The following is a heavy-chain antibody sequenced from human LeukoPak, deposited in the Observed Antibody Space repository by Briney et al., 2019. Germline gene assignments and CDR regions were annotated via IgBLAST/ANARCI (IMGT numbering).Heavy chain of an antibody. CDR2: INHSGST. CDR1: GGSFSGYY. J-gene: IGHJ4*02. V-gene: IGHV4-34*01. D-gene: IGHD3-10*01. CDR3: ASQPGRFGELFFDY. Sequence: SETLSLTCAVYGGSFSGYYWSWIRQPPGKGLEWIGEINHSGSTNYNPSLKSRVTISVDTSKNQFSLKLSPVTAADTAVYYCASQPGRFGELFFDYWGQGTLVTVSS.